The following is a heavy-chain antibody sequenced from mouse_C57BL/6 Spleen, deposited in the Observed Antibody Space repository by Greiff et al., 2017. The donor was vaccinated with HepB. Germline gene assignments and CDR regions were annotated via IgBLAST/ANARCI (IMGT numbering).Heavy chain of an antibody. CDR2: IDPSDSYT. CDR3: ARSAYRIYFDY. V-gene: IGHV1-50*01. J-gene: IGHJ2*01. Sequence: VQLQESGAELVKPGASVKLSCKASGYTFTSYWMQWVKQRPGQGLEWIGEIDPSDSYTNYNQKFKGKATLTVDTSSSTAYMQLSSLTSEDSAVYYCARSAYRIYFDYWGQGTTLTVSS. D-gene: IGHD2-12*01. CDR1: GYTFTSYW.